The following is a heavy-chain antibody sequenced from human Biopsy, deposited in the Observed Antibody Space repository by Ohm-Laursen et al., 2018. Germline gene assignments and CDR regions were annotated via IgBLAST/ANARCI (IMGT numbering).Heavy chain of an antibody. J-gene: IGHJ1*01. CDR3: ARGSNEYGGLYFRH. CDR2: ISHTGYT. V-gene: IGHV4-59*11. D-gene: IGHD4-23*01. Sequence: SDTLSLTCTVSGGSFTGHYWTWIRQPPGKGLEWIGHISHTGYTSYKSSLKSRVTISLDTSRKHFSLRLTSLAAADTAVYYCARGSNEYGGLYFRHWGQGTLVTVSS. CDR1: GGSFTGHY.